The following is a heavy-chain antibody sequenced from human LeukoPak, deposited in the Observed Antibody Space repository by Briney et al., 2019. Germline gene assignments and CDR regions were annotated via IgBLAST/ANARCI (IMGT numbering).Heavy chain of an antibody. CDR3: AKDKTAAAGTGAAAFDI. D-gene: IGHD6-13*01. J-gene: IGHJ3*02. CDR1: GFTFDDYA. CDR2: ISWNSGSI. V-gene: IGHV3-9*01. Sequence: PGGSLRLSCAASGFTFDDYAMHWVRQAPGKGLEWVSGISWNSGSIGYADSVKGRFTISRDNAKNSLYLQMNSLRAEDTALYYCAKDKTAAAGTGAAAFDIWGQGTMSPSLQ.